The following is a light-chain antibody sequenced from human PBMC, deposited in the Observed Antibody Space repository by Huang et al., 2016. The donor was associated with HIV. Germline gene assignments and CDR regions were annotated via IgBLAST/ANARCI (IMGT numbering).Light chain of an antibody. Sequence: EIVLTQSPATLSLSPGERATLSCRARQSVRSYIAWYQQKPGQAPRLVMYDVSNKATGIPDRFSGSGTGTDFTLTISSLEPEDFAVYYCQQRSDWPLTFGGGTKVEI. J-gene: IGKJ4*01. CDR3: QQRSDWPLT. CDR1: QSVRSY. CDR2: DVS. V-gene: IGKV3-11*01.